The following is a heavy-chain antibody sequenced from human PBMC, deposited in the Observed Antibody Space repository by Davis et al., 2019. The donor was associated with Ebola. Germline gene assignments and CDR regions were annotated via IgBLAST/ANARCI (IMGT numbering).Heavy chain of an antibody. CDR3: ARGPGIRYFDWLLYRPFDY. D-gene: IGHD3-9*01. J-gene: IGHJ4*02. CDR1: GGSFSGYY. V-gene: IGHV4-34*01. CDR2: INHSGST. Sequence: SETLSLTCAVYGGSFSGYYWSWIRQPPGKGLEWIGEINHSGSTNYNPSLKSRVTISVDTSKNQFSLKLSSVTAADTAVYYCARGPGIRYFDWLLYRPFDYWGQGTLVTVSS.